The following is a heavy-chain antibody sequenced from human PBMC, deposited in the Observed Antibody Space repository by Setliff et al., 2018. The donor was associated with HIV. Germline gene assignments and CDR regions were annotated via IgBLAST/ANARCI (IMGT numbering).Heavy chain of an antibody. D-gene: IGHD6-13*01. CDR1: GYTFTDYY. Sequence: ASVKVSCKASGYTFTDYYIHWVRQAPGQGLEWMGWINPNSGGTDYAQKFQGRVTMTRDTSISTAYMELSRLRSDDTAVYYCERDYGSSNWRREGNWFDPWGQGTLVTVSS. CDR2: INPNSGGT. J-gene: IGHJ5*02. V-gene: IGHV1-2*02. CDR3: ERDYGSSNWRREGNWFDP.